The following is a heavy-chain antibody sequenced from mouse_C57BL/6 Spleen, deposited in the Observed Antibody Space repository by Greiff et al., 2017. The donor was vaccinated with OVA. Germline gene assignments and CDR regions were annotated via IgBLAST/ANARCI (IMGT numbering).Heavy chain of an antibody. CDR3: ARSGLDVPFDY. V-gene: IGHV1-82*01. D-gene: IGHD3-1*01. CDR2: IYPGDGDT. J-gene: IGHJ2*01. CDR1: GYAFSSSW. Sequence: QVQLQQSGPELVKPGASVKISCKASGYAFSSSWMNWVKQRPGKGLEWIGRIYPGDGDTNYNGKFKGKATLTADKSSSTAYMQLSSLTSEDSAVYFCARSGLDVPFDYWGQGTTLTVSS.